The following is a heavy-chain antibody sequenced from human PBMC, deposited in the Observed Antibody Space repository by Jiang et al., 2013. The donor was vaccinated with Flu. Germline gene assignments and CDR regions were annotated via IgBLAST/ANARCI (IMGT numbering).Heavy chain of an antibody. CDR3: GQLNY. J-gene: IGHJ4*02. CDR2: IDPSDGYT. Sequence: GAEVKKPGASVKVSCKASGYTFTRFRLHWVRLAPGQGLEWMGMIDPSDGYTQYAAKFQGRLTLSSDTSTTTVHMDLTSLRSEDTALYYCGQLNYWGQGTLVTVS. CDR1: GYTFTRFR. V-gene: IGHV1-46*01.